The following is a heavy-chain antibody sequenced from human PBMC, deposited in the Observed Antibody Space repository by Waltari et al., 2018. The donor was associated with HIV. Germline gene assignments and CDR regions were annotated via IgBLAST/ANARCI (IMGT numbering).Heavy chain of an antibody. CDR3: ARDTYGGMGGVDS. J-gene: IGHJ4*02. Sequence: EVQLVESGGDLIQPGGSLRLSCVASEFTVRTSYMSWVRQAPGKGLEWVSIIYSDGRTYYADSVKGRFTISRDNYKNTLYLQMNSLRVEDTAVYYCARDTYGGMGGVDSWGQGTLVTVSS. CDR2: IYSDGRT. V-gene: IGHV3-53*01. D-gene: IGHD4-17*01. CDR1: EFTVRTSY.